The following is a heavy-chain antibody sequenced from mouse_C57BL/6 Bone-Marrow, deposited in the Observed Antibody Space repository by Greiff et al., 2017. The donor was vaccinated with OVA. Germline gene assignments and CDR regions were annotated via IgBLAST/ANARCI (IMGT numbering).Heavy chain of an antibody. J-gene: IGHJ2*01. D-gene: IGHD6-1*01. Sequence: QVQLQQPGAELVKPGASVKLSCKASGYTFTSYWMQWVKQRPGQGLEWIGEIDPSDSYTNYNQKFKGKATLTVDTSSSTANMQLSSLTSEDSAVYYCARNAGSDYFDYWGQGTTLTVSS. CDR3: ARNAGSDYFDY. CDR1: GYTFTSYW. V-gene: IGHV1-50*01. CDR2: IDPSDSYT.